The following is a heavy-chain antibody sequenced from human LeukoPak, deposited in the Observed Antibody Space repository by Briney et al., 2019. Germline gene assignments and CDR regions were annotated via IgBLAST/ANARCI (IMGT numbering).Heavy chain of an antibody. CDR2: IWYDGTNK. D-gene: IGHD5-18*01. CDR3: ARDGYGVNYFDY. V-gene: IGHV3-33*01. J-gene: IGHJ4*02. Sequence: GGSLRLSCAASGFTFSSYGMHWVRQAPGKGLEWVAFIWYDGTNKYHADSMKGRFTISRDNSKNTLYLQMNSLRAEDTAVYYCARDGYGVNYFDYWGQGTLVTVSS. CDR1: GFTFSSYG.